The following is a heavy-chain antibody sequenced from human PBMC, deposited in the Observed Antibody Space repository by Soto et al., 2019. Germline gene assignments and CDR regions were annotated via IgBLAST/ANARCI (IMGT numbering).Heavy chain of an antibody. CDR1: GFTLSSYW. CDR3: ARDSEDAFDI. Sequence: GGSLRLSCAASGFTLSSYWMSWVRQAPGKGLEWVANIKQDGSEKYYVDSVKGRFTISRDNAKNSLYLQMNSLRAEDTAVYYCARDSEDAFDIWGQGTMVTVSS. V-gene: IGHV3-7*05. CDR2: IKQDGSEK. J-gene: IGHJ3*02. D-gene: IGHD3-10*01.